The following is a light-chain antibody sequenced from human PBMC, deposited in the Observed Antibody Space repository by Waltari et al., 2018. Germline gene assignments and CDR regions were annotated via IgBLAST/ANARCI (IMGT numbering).Light chain of an antibody. CDR1: SSDVGATNF. CDR2: DIN. V-gene: IGLV2-11*01. Sequence: QSALTQPRSVSGSPGQSVTISCTGTSSDVGATNFVPWYQHHPDKAPKLIIYDINKRPSGVPDRFSGSKSGNTASLTISGLQAEDEADYYCCSCVGRNIYWVFGGGTKLTVL. CDR3: CSCVGRNIYWV. J-gene: IGLJ3*02.